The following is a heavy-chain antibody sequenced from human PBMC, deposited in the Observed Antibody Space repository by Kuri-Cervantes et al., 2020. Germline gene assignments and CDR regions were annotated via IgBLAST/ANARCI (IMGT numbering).Heavy chain of an antibody. Sequence: TLSLTCAVYGGSFSGYYWSWIRQPPGKGLEWIGEINHSGSTNYNPSLKSRVTISVDTSKNQFSLKLSSVTAADTAVYYCARGGGQWLSGSRKAKGWSDYWGQGTLVTVSS. CDR2: INHSGST. CDR3: ARGGGQWLSGSRKAKGWSDY. J-gene: IGHJ4*02. CDR1: GGSFSGYY. D-gene: IGHD6-19*01. V-gene: IGHV4-34*01.